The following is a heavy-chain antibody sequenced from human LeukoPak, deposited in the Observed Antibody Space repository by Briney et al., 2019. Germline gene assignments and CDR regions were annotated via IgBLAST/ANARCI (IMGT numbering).Heavy chain of an antibody. V-gene: IGHV3-30*03. J-gene: IGHJ3*01. CDR2: ISYXGSNK. Sequence: GGSLXXXXAASGFTFSSYGMHGVRQAPGKGRXGXAVISYXGSNKYYGDSVKGRFTISRDNSKNTLYLQMNSLGAEDTAVYYCARTVNYYDSSGYFIPIHDSWGQGTMVTVSS. CDR3: ARTVNYYDSSGYFIPIHDS. D-gene: IGHD3-22*01. CDR1: GFTFSSYG.